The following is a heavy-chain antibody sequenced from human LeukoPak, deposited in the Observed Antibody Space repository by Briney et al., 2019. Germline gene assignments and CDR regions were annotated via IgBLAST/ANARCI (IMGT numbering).Heavy chain of an antibody. Sequence: GGSLILSCAASGFTFSSFAMHWVRQAPGKGLEWVAAISYDGRNKYYADSVQGRFTFSRDNSKNMLYLQMNSLRAEDTAVYYCARDGKPDYYDSSGYDYFDYWGQGTLVTVSS. D-gene: IGHD3-22*01. CDR2: ISYDGRNK. CDR3: ARDGKPDYYDSSGYDYFDY. J-gene: IGHJ4*02. V-gene: IGHV3-30-3*01. CDR1: GFTFSSFA.